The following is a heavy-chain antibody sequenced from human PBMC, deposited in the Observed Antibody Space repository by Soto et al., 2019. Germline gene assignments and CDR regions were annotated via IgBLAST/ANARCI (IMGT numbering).Heavy chain of an antibody. V-gene: IGHV3-33*01. CDR1: GFTFSDHA. D-gene: IGHD3-9*01. CDR3: ASEETGSFDY. CDR2: IWFDGSNE. J-gene: IGHJ4*02. Sequence: QVQLVESGGGVVQPGTSLRLSCAVSGFTFSDHAMHWVRQAPGKGLEWVTVIWFDGSNENYADSVKGRFTISRDNSKNTLYLQMNSLRAEDTAVYYCASEETGSFDYWGQGTLVTVSS.